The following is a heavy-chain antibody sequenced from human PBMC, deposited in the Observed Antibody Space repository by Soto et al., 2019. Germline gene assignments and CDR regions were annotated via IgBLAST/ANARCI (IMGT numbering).Heavy chain of an antibody. Sequence: SETLSLTCTVSGGSITYYHWSWIRQPAGKGLEWIGRIYSSGSTSYNPSLKSRVTMSVDTSKNKFSLNLNSVTAADTAVYYCARATFGETLLFDVWGQGSLGTVSS. CDR3: ARATFGETLLFDV. J-gene: IGHJ4*01. D-gene: IGHD3-10*02. V-gene: IGHV4-4*07. CDR2: IYSSGST. CDR1: GGSITYYH.